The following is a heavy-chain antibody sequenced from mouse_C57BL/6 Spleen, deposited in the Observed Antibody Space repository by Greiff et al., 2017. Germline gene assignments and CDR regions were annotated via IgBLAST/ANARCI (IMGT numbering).Heavy chain of an antibody. CDR3: GRGGETGYYAMDY. J-gene: IGHJ4*01. Sequence: QVQLQQSGAELVKPGASVKISCKASGYAFSSYWMNWVKQRPGKGLELIGQIYPGDGDTNYNGKFKGKATLTADKSSNTAYMQLSSLTSEDSAVYFCGRGGETGYYAMDYWGQGTSVTVSS. CDR2: IYPGDGDT. CDR1: GYAFSSYW. V-gene: IGHV1-80*01.